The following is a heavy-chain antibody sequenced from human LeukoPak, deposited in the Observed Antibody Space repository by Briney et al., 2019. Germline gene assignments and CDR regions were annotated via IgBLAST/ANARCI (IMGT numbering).Heavy chain of an antibody. D-gene: IGHD4-23*01. CDR3: ARAGDGGNLA. J-gene: IGHJ5*02. CDR1: GYTFTGYY. V-gene: IGHV1-2*02. Sequence: ASVKVSCKASGYTFTGYYMHWVRQAPGQGPEWMGWINPNSGGTNYAQDFHGRVTMTRDTSISTAYMELSRLRPDDTAVYYCARAGDGGNLAWGQGTLVTVSS. CDR2: INPNSGGT.